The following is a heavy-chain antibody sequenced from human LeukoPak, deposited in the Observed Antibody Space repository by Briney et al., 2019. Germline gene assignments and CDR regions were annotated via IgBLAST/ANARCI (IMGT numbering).Heavy chain of an antibody. CDR3: AKDRYSGYDSCPDY. CDR2: IRYDGSNK. V-gene: IGHV3-30*02. CDR1: GFTFSSYS. D-gene: IGHD5-12*01. J-gene: IGHJ4*02. Sequence: GGSLRLSCAASGFTFSSYSMNWVRQAPGKGLEWVAFIRYDGSNKYYADSVKGRFTISRDNSKNTLYLQMNSLRAEDTAVYYCAKDRYSGYDSCPDYWGQGTLVTVSS.